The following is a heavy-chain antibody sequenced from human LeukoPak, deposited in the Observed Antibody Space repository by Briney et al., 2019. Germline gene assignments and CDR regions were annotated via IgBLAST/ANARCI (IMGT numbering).Heavy chain of an antibody. CDR2: INPSGGST. CDR1: GYTFTSYY. CDR3: ARDRKVRGVTRTDFDY. Sequence: ASVKVSCKASGYTFTSYYMHWVRQAPGQGLEWMGIINPSGGSTSYAQKFQGRVTMTRDTSTSTVYMELSSLRSEDTAVCYCARDRKVRGVTRTDFDYWGQGTLVTVSS. V-gene: IGHV1-46*01. D-gene: IGHD3-10*01. J-gene: IGHJ4*02.